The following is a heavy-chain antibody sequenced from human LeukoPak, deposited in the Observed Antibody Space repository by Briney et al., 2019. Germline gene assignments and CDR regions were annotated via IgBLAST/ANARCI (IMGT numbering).Heavy chain of an antibody. J-gene: IGHJ3*02. CDR3: ARRSGSPGAFDI. V-gene: IGHV4-39*01. Sequence: SETLSLTCTVSGGSISSSSYYWGWIRQPPGKGLEWIGSIYYSGSTYYNPSLKSRVTISVDTSKNQFSLKLSSVTAADTAVYYCARRSGSPGAFDIWGQGTMVTVSS. CDR2: IYYSGST. CDR1: GGSISSSSYY. D-gene: IGHD1-26*01.